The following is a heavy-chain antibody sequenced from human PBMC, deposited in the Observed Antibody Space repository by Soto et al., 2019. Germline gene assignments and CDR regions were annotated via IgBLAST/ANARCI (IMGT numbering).Heavy chain of an antibody. V-gene: IGHV3-30-3*01. J-gene: IGHJ6*02. CDR2: ISYDGSNK. D-gene: IGHD3-16*02. CDR1: GLTFSSYA. Sequence: QPGGSLRLSCAASGLTFSSYAMHWVRQAPGKGLEWVAVISYDGSNKYYADSVKGRFTISRDNSKNTLYLQMNSLRAEDTAVYYCARDQVITFGGVIVIKFFGYYYGMDVWGQGTTVTVSS. CDR3: ARDQVITFGGVIVIKFFGYYYGMDV.